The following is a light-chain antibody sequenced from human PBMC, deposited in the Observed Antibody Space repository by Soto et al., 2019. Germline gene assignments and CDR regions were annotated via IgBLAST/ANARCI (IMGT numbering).Light chain of an antibody. CDR1: QSVSSS. V-gene: IGKV3-15*01. CDR3: QQYNIWPPT. Sequence: EIVMTQSPATLSVSPGERASISCRASQSVSSSLAWYQQNPGQPPRLLISGASTRATGIPARFSGSGSGTEFTLTISSLQSEDFAVYYCQQYNIWPPTFGQGTKVEIQ. CDR2: GAS. J-gene: IGKJ1*01.